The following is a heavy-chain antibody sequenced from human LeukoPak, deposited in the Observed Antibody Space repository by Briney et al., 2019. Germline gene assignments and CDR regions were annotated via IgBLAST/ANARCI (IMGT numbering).Heavy chain of an antibody. CDR2: IIPIFGTA. D-gene: IGHD3-22*01. V-gene: IGHV1-69*13. CDR1: GGTFSSYA. Sequence: ASVKVSCKASGGTFSSYAISWVRQAPGQGLEWMGGIIPIFGTANYAQKFQGRVTITADESTSTAYMELSSLRSEDTAVYYCARGQTYYYDSSGYYPFDYWGQGTLVTASS. CDR3: ARGQTYYYDSSGYYPFDY. J-gene: IGHJ4*02.